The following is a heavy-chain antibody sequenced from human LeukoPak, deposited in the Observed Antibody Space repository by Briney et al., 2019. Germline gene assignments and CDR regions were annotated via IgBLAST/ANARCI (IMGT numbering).Heavy chain of an antibody. J-gene: IGHJ5*02. CDR3: ARRSSSWLNWFDP. D-gene: IGHD6-13*01. CDR2: IYYSGRT. Sequence: SETLSLTCTVSGGSISSSNYYWGWIRQPPGQGLEWIGSIYYSGRTYYNPSPMSRVTISVDTSKNQYSLKLGSVTAAYAAVYYGARRSSSWLNWFDPWGLGTLVTVSS. CDR1: GGSISSSNYY. V-gene: IGHV4-39*01.